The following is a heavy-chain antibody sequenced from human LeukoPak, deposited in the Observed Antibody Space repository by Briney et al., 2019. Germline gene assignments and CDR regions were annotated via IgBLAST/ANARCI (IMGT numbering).Heavy chain of an antibody. J-gene: IGHJ6*02. CDR3: AKDQSYYDILTGYSNYYYGMDV. Sequence: GGSLRLSCAASGFTFSSYGMHWVRQAPGKGLEWVAVISYDGSNKYYADSVKGRFTISRDNSKNTLYLQMNSLRAEDTAVYYCAKDQSYYDILTGYSNYYYGMDVWGQGTTVTVPS. CDR1: GFTFSSYG. D-gene: IGHD3-9*01. V-gene: IGHV3-30*18. CDR2: ISYDGSNK.